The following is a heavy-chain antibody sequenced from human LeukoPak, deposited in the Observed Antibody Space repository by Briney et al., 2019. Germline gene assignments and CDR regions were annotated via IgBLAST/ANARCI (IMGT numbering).Heavy chain of an antibody. J-gene: IGHJ3*02. D-gene: IGHD3-10*01. V-gene: IGHV4-59*12. CDR3: AKSNGYGLVDI. CDR1: GGSMSSYY. CDR2: IYYSGST. Sequence: SETLSLTCTVSGGSMSSYYWSWIRQPPGKGLEWIGHIYYSGSTKYKPSLKSRATISIDTSKNQFSLKLNSVTAADTAVYYCAKSNGYGLVDIWGQGTMVTVSS.